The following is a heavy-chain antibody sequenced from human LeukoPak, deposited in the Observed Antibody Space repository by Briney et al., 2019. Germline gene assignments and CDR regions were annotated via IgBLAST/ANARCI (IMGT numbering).Heavy chain of an antibody. Sequence: GSLLLSCAASGFAFSSYAMAWFRRAPGKGREWVSTVINSGARRYHTDSVKGRFTISRDNSQNTVILQMNSLRGEDTAVYYCAKDGLSGYNFDYWGRGTLVSVSS. J-gene: IGHJ4*02. CDR1: GFAFSSYA. CDR2: VINSGARR. D-gene: IGHD5-24*01. CDR3: AKDGLSGYNFDY. V-gene: IGHV3-23*01.